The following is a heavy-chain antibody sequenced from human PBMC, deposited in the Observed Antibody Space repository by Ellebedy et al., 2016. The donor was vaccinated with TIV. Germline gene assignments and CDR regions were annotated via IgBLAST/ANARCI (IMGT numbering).Heavy chain of an antibody. Sequence: AASVKVSCKTSGYTFTRYVIHWPRQAPRQRLEWMGWINAGNHKTKYSEKFQGRVTITGDTPASTAYMDLSSLTSEDTAVYYCASLEMATILDAFDIWGQGTKVTVSS. CDR3: ASLEMATILDAFDI. CDR1: GYTFTRYV. J-gene: IGHJ3*02. CDR2: INAGNHKT. D-gene: IGHD5-24*01. V-gene: IGHV1-3*01.